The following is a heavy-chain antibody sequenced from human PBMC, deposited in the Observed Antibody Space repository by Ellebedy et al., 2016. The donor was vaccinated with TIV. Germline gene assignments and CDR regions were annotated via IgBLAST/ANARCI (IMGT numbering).Heavy chain of an antibody. CDR1: GFTFSSYT. CDR3: AKDRTPGDGYWVFDN. D-gene: IGHD5-18*01. Sequence: PGGSLRLSCAASGFTFSSYTINWVRQAPGKGLEWVSGIFGSGGQRYADSVKGRFTISRDNSNSTVDLQMNSLRAEDTAVYFCAKDRTPGDGYWVFDNWGQGTLVSVSS. V-gene: IGHV3-23*01. J-gene: IGHJ4*02. CDR2: IFGSGGQR.